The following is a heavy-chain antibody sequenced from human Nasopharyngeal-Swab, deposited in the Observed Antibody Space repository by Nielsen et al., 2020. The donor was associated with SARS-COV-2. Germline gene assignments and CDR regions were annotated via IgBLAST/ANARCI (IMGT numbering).Heavy chain of an antibody. CDR2: IYYSGST. D-gene: IGHD1-26*01. CDR3: ASPGVGATTFDY. Sequence: PGKGLEWIGSIYYSGSTYYNPSLKSRVTISVDTSKNQFSLKLSSVTAAGTAVYYCASPGVGATTFDYWGQGTLVTVSS. V-gene: IGHV4-39*01. J-gene: IGHJ4*02.